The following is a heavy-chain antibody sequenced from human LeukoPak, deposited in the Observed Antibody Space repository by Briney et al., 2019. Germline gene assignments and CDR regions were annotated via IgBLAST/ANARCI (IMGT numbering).Heavy chain of an antibody. CDR2: IIPIFGTA. Sequence: GASVKASCKASGGTFSSYAISWVRQAPGQGLEWMGRIIPIFGTANYAQKFQGRVTITTDESTSTAYMELSSLRSEDTAVYYCARDRMDIVATTIGSFDYWGQGTLVTVSS. D-gene: IGHD5-12*01. V-gene: IGHV1-69*05. J-gene: IGHJ4*02. CDR1: GGTFSSYA. CDR3: ARDRMDIVATTIGSFDY.